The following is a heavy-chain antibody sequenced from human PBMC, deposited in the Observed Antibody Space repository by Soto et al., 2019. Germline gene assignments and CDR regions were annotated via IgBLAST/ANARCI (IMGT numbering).Heavy chain of an antibody. J-gene: IGHJ5*02. Sequence: QLQLQESGPGLVKPSETLSLTCTVSGGSISSSSYYWGWIRQPPGKGLEWIGSIYYSGNTYYNPSLTSRVTISVDTSKNQFSLKLSSVTAADTAVYYCARHQSHSSSYVDPWGQGTLVTVSS. V-gene: IGHV4-39*01. D-gene: IGHD6-13*01. CDR1: GGSISSSSYY. CDR2: IYYSGNT. CDR3: ARHQSHSSSYVDP.